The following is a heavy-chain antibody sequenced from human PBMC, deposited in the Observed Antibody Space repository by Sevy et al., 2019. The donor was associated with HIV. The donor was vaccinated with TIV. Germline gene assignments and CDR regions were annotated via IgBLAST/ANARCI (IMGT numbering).Heavy chain of an antibody. CDR1: GVSISNGGNY. Sequence: SETLSLTCSVSGVSISNGGNYWAWVRQHPGKGLEWIGSIFYSGATFYNPSLEGQLSISVDTSENLLSLRLSSVTAADTAVYFCARIFRAPYYYNTGGYYRNWGQGTQVTVSS. CDR2: IFYSGAT. D-gene: IGHD3-22*01. CDR3: ARIFRAPYYYNTGGYYRN. J-gene: IGHJ4*02. V-gene: IGHV4-31*01.